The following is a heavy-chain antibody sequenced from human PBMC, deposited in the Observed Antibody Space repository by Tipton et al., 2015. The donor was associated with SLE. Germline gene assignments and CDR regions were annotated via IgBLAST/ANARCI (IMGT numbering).Heavy chain of an antibody. CDR2: IYHSGST. Sequence: TLSLTCAVSGGSISSGGYSWSWIRQPPGKGLEWIGYIYHSGSTYYNPSLKSRVTISVDRSKNQFSLKLSSVTAADTAVYYCARGYGSGSYDYYYGMDVWGQGTTVPVSS. D-gene: IGHD3-10*01. J-gene: IGHJ6*02. CDR1: GGSISSGGYS. CDR3: ARGYGSGSYDYYYGMDV. V-gene: IGHV4-30-2*01.